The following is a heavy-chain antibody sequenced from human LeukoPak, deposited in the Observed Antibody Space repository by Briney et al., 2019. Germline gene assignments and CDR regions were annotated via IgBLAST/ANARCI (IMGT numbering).Heavy chain of an antibody. Sequence: SETLSLTCPVSGGSISSYYWSWIRQPPGKGLEWIGYIYYSGSTNYNPSLKSRVTISVDTSKNQFSLKLSSVTAADTAVYYCARAVEMATDFDYWGQGTLVTVSP. V-gene: IGHV4-59*01. D-gene: IGHD5-24*01. J-gene: IGHJ4*02. CDR3: ARAVEMATDFDY. CDR2: IYYSGST. CDR1: GGSISSYY.